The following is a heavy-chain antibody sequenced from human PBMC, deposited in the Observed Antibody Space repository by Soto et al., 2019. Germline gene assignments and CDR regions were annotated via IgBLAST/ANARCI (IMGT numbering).Heavy chain of an antibody. J-gene: IGHJ5*02. CDR3: ARVGELKRGRWFDP. CDR1: GYSISSSNW. V-gene: IGHV4-28*03. CDR2: IYYSGTT. Sequence: PSETLSLTCAVSGYSISSSNWWGWIRQPPGKGLEWIGYIYYSGTTYYNPSLKSRVTMTTDTSTSTAYMELRSLRSDDTAVYYCARVGELKRGRWFDPWGQGTLVTVSS. D-gene: IGHD1-26*01.